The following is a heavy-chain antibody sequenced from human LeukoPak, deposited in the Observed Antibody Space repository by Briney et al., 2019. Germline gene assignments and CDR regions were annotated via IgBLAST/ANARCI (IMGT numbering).Heavy chain of an antibody. J-gene: IGHJ3*02. V-gene: IGHV1-46*01. CDR2: INPSGGST. CDR1: GYTFTSYY. CDR3: ARVRAKATISGAFDI. D-gene: IGHD5-24*01. Sequence: ASVKVSCTASGYTFTSYYMHWVRQAPGQGLEWMGIINPSGGSTSYAQKFQGRVTMTRDTSTSTVYMELSSLRSEDTAVYYCARVRAKATISGAFDIWGQGTMVTVSS.